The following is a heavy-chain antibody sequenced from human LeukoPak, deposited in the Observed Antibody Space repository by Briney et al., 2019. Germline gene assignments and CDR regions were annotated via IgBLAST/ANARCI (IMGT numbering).Heavy chain of an antibody. J-gene: IGHJ6*03. D-gene: IGHD5-24*01. V-gene: IGHV3-21*01. Sequence: PGGSLRLSCAASGFTFSSYSMNWVRQAPGKGLEWVSSISSSSSYIYYADSVKGRFTISRDNAKKSLYLQMNSLRAEDTAVYYCARGSRDGYNLWVMDVWGKGTTVTVSS. CDR3: ARGSRDGYNLWVMDV. CDR2: ISSSSSYI. CDR1: GFTFSSYS.